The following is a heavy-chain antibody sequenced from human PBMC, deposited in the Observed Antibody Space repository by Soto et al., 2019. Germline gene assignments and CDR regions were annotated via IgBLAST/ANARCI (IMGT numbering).Heavy chain of an antibody. CDR2: IYYSGST. CDR3: ARALHYYDSSGIKSYYFDY. J-gene: IGHJ4*02. Sequence: SETLSLTCTVSGGSVSSGSYYWSWIRQPPGKGLEWIGYIYYSGSTNYNPSLKSRVTISVDTSKNQFSLKLSSVTAADTAVYYCARALHYYDSSGIKSYYFDYWGQGTLVTVSS. V-gene: IGHV4-61*01. D-gene: IGHD3-22*01. CDR1: GGSVSSGSYY.